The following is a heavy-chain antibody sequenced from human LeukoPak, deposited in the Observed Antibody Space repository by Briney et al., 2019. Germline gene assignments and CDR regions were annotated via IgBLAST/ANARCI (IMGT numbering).Heavy chain of an antibody. CDR2: IKSKTDGGTT. V-gene: IGHV3-15*01. CDR3: AKGVVPAAISNWFDP. CDR1: GFTFSNAW. J-gene: IGHJ5*02. Sequence: GGSLRLSCAASGFTFSNAWMSWVRQAPGKGLEWVGRIKSKTDGGTTDYAAPVKGRFTISRDNSKNTLYLQMNSLRAEDTAVYYCAKGVVPAAISNWFDPWGQGTLVTVSS. D-gene: IGHD2-2*01.